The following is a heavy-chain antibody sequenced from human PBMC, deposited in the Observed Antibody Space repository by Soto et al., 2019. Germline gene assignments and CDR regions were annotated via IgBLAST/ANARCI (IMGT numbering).Heavy chain of an antibody. CDR1: GYTLTELS. D-gene: IGHD5-18*01. V-gene: IGHV1-24*01. CDR3: ATEGRGYSYGGAMYDY. CDR2: FDPEDGET. Sequence: ASVKVSCKVSGYTLTELSMHWVRQAPGKGLEWMGGFDPEDGETIYAQKFQGRVTMTEDTSTDTAYMELSSLRSEDTAVYYCATEGRGYSYGGAMYDYWGRGTLVTVSS. J-gene: IGHJ4*02.